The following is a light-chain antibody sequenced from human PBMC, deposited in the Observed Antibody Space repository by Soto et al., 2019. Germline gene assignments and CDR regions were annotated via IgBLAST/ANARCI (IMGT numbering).Light chain of an antibody. V-gene: IGLV2-14*01. J-gene: IGLJ2*01. CDR2: EVS. CDR3: SSYTSSSTLVV. CDR1: SSDVGGYNY. Sequence: QSALTQPASVSGSPGQSITISCTGTSSDVGGYNYVSWYQQHPGKAPKPMIYEVSNRPSGVSNRFSGSMSGNTASLTISGLQAEDEADYYCSSYTSSSTLVVFGGGTQLTVL.